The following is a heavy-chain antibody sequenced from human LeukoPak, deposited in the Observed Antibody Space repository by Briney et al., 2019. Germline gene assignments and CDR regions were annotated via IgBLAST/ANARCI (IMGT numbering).Heavy chain of an antibody. D-gene: IGHD3-9*01. Sequence: SETLSLTRTVSGGSISSYYWSWIRQPPGKGLEWIGYISYSGSTNYNPSLKSRVTISIDASKNQFSLKLRSVTAADTAIYYCARQGYDILTGYIDAFDIWGQGTMVTVSS. CDR1: GGSISSYY. CDR2: ISYSGST. V-gene: IGHV4-59*08. J-gene: IGHJ3*02. CDR3: ARQGYDILTGYIDAFDI.